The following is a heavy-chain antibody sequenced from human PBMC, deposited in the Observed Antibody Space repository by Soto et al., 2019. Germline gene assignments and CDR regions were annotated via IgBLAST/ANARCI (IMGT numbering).Heavy chain of an antibody. Sequence: GGSLRLSCAASGFTFSSYWMSWVRQAPGKGLEWVANIKQDGSEKYYVDSVKGRFTISRDNAKNSLYLQMNSLRAEDTAVYYCAKELRFLEWLRPPGYYYYYYGMDVWGQGTTVTVSS. D-gene: IGHD3-3*01. J-gene: IGHJ6*02. CDR2: IKQDGSEK. CDR1: GFTFSSYW. V-gene: IGHV3-7*01. CDR3: AKELRFLEWLRPPGYYYYYYGMDV.